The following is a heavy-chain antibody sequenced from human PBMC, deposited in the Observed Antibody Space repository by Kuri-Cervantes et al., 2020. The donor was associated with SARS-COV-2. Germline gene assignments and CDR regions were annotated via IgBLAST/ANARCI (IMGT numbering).Heavy chain of an antibody. CDR1: GGTFSSYA. CDR3: ARVRGYSYGYRGDYYMDV. CDR2: IIPILGTA. Sequence: SVKVSCKASGGTFSSYAISWVRQAPGQGLEWMGGIIPILGTANYAQKFQGRVTITTDESTSTAYMELSSLRSEDTAVYYCARVRGYSYGYRGDYYMDVWGKGTTVTVSS. J-gene: IGHJ6*03. V-gene: IGHV1-69*05. D-gene: IGHD5-18*01.